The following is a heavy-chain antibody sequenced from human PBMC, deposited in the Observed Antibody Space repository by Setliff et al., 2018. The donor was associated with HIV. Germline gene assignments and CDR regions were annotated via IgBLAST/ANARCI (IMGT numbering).Heavy chain of an antibody. CDR2: ISAYNGNT. J-gene: IGHJ1*01. V-gene: IGHV1-18*01. Sequence: ASVKVSCKASGYTFTSYGISWVRQAPGQGLEWMGWISAYNGNTNYAQKLQGRVTMTTDTSTSTAYMELRSLRSDDTAVYYCARVSLDSSGWYAEYFQHWGQGTLVTVSS. CDR3: ARVSLDSSGWYAEYFQH. CDR1: GYTFTSYG. D-gene: IGHD6-19*01.